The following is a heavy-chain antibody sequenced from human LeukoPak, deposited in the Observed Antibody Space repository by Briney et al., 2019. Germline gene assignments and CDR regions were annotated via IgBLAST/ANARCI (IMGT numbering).Heavy chain of an antibody. V-gene: IGHV3-23*01. Sequence: ETLSLTCAVYGGSFSGYYWSWIRQPPGKGLEWVSGISGSGDSTYYVDSVKGRFTISRDNSKSTLYLHMNSLRAEDTAIYYCAKQRSEVPVAASNYWGQGTLVTVSS. CDR1: GGSFSGYY. CDR3: AKQRSEVPVAASNY. CDR2: ISGSGDST. J-gene: IGHJ4*02. D-gene: IGHD1-14*01.